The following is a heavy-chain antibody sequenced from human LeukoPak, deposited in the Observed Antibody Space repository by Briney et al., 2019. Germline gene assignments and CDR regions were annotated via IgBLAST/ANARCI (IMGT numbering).Heavy chain of an antibody. CDR3: TREGLNYYDSSGYLTYYYYGMDV. Sequence: GGSLRLSCAASGFTFSSYSMNWVRQAPGKGLEWVSSISSSSSYIYYADSVKGRFTISRDNAKNSLYLQMNSLRAEDTAVYYCTREGLNYYDSSGYLTYYYYGMDVWGQGTTVTVSS. J-gene: IGHJ6*02. CDR2: ISSSSSYI. CDR1: GFTFSSYS. V-gene: IGHV3-21*01. D-gene: IGHD3-22*01.